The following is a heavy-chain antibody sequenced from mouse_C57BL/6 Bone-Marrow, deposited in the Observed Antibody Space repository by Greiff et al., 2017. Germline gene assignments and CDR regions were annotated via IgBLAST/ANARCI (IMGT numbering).Heavy chain of an antibody. D-gene: IGHD5-1-1*01. CDR3: TTGVQSLPP. J-gene: IGHJ2*01. Sequence: EVQLQQSGAELVRPGASVKLSCTASGFNIKDDYMHWVKQRPEQGLEWIGWIDPENGDTEYASKFQGKATITADTSSNTAYLQLSSLTSEDTAVYYGTTGVQSLPPGGQGTTLTVSS. CDR1: GFNIKDDY. CDR2: IDPENGDT. V-gene: IGHV14-4*01.